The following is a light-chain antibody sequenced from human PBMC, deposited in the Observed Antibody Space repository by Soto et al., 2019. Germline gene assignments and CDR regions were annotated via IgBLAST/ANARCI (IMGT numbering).Light chain of an antibody. CDR2: AAY. Sequence: DIQMTQSPSSLAASVGDRVTSTCRASQSISGYLNWYQQKPGKAPKLLIYAAYSLQSGVTSRFSGSGSGTDFTLTISSLQPEDFATYYCQRSYSSPWTVGQGTKVEIK. J-gene: IGKJ1*01. CDR1: QSISGY. V-gene: IGKV1-39*01. CDR3: QRSYSSPWT.